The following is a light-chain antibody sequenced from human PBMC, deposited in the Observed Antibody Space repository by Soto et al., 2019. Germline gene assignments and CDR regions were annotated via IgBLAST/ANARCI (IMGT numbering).Light chain of an antibody. V-gene: IGLV4-69*01. J-gene: IGLJ3*02. CDR2: INSDGSH. Sequence: QSVLTQSPSASASMGASVRLTCNLSSGHSSYAIAWHQQQPEKGPRYLMKINSDGSHRKGDGIPDRFSGSSSGAERYLTNSSLQSEDEADYYCQTGGTGPWVLGGGPKLTVL. CDR3: QTGGTGPWV. CDR1: SGHSSYA.